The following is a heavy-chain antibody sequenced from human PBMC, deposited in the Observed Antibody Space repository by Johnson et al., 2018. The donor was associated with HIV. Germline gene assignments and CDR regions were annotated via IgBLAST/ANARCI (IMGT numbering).Heavy chain of an antibody. Sequence: VQLVESGGGLIQPGGSLRLSCAASGFTVSSNYMSWVRQAPGKGLEWVSIIYSGGNTYYADSVKGRFTISRDNSKNTLYLQMNSLRAEDTAVYYCARGSRYTYDNDDAYLLHAFDFWGQGTMVTVSS. V-gene: IGHV3-53*01. J-gene: IGHJ3*01. CDR3: ARGSRYTYDNDDAYLLHAFDF. CDR2: IYSGGNT. D-gene: IGHD3-22*01. CDR1: GFTVSSNY.